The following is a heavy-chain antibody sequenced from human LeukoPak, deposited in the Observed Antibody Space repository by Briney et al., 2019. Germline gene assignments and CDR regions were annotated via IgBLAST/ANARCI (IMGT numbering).Heavy chain of an antibody. CDR1: GFPFSSYG. D-gene: IGHD6-19*01. J-gene: IGHJ4*02. CDR3: ARGGGYSSGWLVY. Sequence: GGSLRLSCAASGFPFSSYGMHWVRQAPGKGLEWVALISYDGSNNHYADSVKGRFSISRDDSKNTLYLQMNSLRAEDTAVYYCARGGGYSSGWLVYWGQGTLVTVSS. CDR2: ISYDGSNN. V-gene: IGHV3-30*03.